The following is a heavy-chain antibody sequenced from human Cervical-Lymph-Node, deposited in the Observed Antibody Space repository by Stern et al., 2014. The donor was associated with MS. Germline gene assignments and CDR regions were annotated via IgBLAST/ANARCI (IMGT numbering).Heavy chain of an antibody. Sequence: VQLVESGGGLVKPGGSLRLSCAASGFTFSSYSMNWVRQAPGKGLEWVSSISSSSSYIYYADSVKGRFTISRDNAKNSLYLQMNSLRAEDTAVYYCARPEDDYGDYGGLDWGQGTLVTVSS. CDR3: ARPEDDYGDYGGLD. J-gene: IGHJ4*02. V-gene: IGHV3-21*01. D-gene: IGHD4-17*01. CDR1: GFTFSSYS. CDR2: ISSSSSYI.